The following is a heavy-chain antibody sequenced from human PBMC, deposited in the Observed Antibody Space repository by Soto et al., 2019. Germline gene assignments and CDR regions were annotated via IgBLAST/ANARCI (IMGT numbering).Heavy chain of an antibody. J-gene: IGHJ4*02. CDR2: INSVSGGA. V-gene: IGHV1-2*02. Sequence: EASVKVSCKASGDTHTIYFIHWLRQAPGQGLEWMGWINSVSGGANYAPRFQGRVAMTRDRSSATAFMELSRLRSDDTAVYYCARGGSYYAHWGQGTLVTVSS. CDR3: ARGGSYYAH. CDR1: GDTHTIYF. D-gene: IGHD1-26*01.